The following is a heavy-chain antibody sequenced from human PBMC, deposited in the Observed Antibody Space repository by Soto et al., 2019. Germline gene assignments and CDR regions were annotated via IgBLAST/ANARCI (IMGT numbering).Heavy chain of an antibody. CDR2: IYWDDDK. D-gene: IGHD5-12*01. CDR3: AHSGRGGYAN. V-gene: IGHV2-5*02. Sequence: QITLKESGPTLVKPTQTLTLTCTFSGFSLSTSGVGVGWIRQPPGKALEWLGLIYWDDDKRYSPYLKSRLTIPKDTAKNQVDITMPNMDPLDTAPYYCAHSGRGGYANWGQGTLGTGSP. CDR1: GFSLSTSGVG. J-gene: IGHJ4*02.